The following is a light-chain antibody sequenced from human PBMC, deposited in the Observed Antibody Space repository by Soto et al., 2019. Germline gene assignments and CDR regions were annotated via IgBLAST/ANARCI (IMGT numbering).Light chain of an antibody. J-gene: IGKJ1*01. Sequence: EVVLTQSPATLSVSQGERATLSCRASQSVSSNLAWYQQKPGQAPRLLIYGASTRATGIPARFSGSGSGTQFTLTISSLQSEDFAVYYCQQYNNWPPPWTFGQGTKVDIK. V-gene: IGKV3-15*01. CDR3: QQYNNWPPPWT. CDR1: QSVSSN. CDR2: GAS.